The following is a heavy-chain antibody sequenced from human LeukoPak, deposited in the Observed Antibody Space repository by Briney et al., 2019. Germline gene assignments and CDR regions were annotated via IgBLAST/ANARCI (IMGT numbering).Heavy chain of an antibody. J-gene: IGHJ6*03. V-gene: IGHV3-15*01. CDR3: TTDPINYYYYYMDV. Sequence: GGSLRLSCAASGFTFSNAWMSWVRQAPGKGLEWVGRIKSKTDGGTTDYAASVKGRFTISRDDSKNTLYLQMNSLKTEDTAVYYCTTDPINYYYYYMDVWGKGTTVTVSS. CDR1: GFTFSNAW. CDR2: IKSKTDGGTT.